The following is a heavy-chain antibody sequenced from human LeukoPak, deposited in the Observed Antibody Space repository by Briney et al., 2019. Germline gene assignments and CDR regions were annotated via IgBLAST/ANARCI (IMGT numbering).Heavy chain of an antibody. D-gene: IGHD3-9*01. J-gene: IGHJ4*02. Sequence: GGSLRLSCAASGFTFNNYAMNWVRQAPGKGLEWVSTVGVSGADTYYADSVRGRFTISRDNSKNTLYLQMNSLRAEDTAVYYCAKFAPTYYDILTGYYGPDYWGQGTLVTVSS. V-gene: IGHV3-23*01. CDR1: GFTFNNYA. CDR2: VGVSGADT. CDR3: AKFAPTYYDILTGYYGPDY.